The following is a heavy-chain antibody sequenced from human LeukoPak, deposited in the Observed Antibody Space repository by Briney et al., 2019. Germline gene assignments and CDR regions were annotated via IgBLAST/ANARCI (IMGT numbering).Heavy chain of an antibody. D-gene: IGHD3-10*01. J-gene: IGHJ4*02. CDR2: IYYSGST. V-gene: IGHV4-30-4*01. CDR1: GGSISSGDYY. CDR3: AVGGTPYYFDY. Sequence: SETLSLTCTVSGGSISSGDYYWRWIRQPPGKGLEWIGYIYYSGSTYYNPSLKSRVTISVDTSKNQFSLKLSSVTAADTAVYYCAVGGTPYYFDYWGQGTLVTVSS.